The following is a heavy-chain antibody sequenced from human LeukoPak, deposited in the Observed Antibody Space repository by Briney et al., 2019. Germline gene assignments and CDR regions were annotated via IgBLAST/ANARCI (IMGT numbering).Heavy chain of an antibody. D-gene: IGHD3-10*01. CDR1: GYSFTNYW. CDR3: ARLGTGLLWFGEPPTCFDY. Sequence: GESLKISCKGSGYSFTNYWIGWVRRIPGKGLGWMGIIYPGDSDTRYSPSFQGQVTSSADKSISTAYLQWSSLKASDTAMYYCARLGTGLLWFGEPPTCFDYWGQGTLVTVSS. CDR2: IYPGDSDT. V-gene: IGHV5-51*01. J-gene: IGHJ4*02.